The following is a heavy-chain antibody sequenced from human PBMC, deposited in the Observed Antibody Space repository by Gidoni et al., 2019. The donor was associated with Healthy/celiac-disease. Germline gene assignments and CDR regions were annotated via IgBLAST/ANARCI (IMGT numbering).Heavy chain of an antibody. CDR2: IDPSDSYT. D-gene: IGHD2-2*01. J-gene: IGHJ6*02. V-gene: IGHV5-10-1*03. CDR1: GYSFTSYW. Sequence: EVQLVQSGAEVKKPGESLRISCKGSGYSFTSYWISWVRQMPWKGLEWLGRIDPSDSYTNDSPSFQGHVTISADKSISTAYLQWSSLKASDTAMYYCARHWNIVVVGYGMDVWGQGTTVTVSS. CDR3: ARHWNIVVVGYGMDV.